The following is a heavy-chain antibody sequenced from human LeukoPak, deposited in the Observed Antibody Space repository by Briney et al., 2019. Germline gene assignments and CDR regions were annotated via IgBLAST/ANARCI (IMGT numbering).Heavy chain of an antibody. D-gene: IGHD4-23*01. Sequence: PGGSLRLSCAASGFTFSSYWMSWVRQAPGKGLEWVANIKQDGSEKYYVDSVKGRFTISRDNAKNSLYLQMNSLRAEDTAVYYCAKDSKGYGGNSGGYYYYGMDVWGQGTTVTVSS. V-gene: IGHV3-7*01. CDR3: AKDSKGYGGNSGGYYYYGMDV. CDR2: IKQDGSEK. J-gene: IGHJ6*02. CDR1: GFTFSSYW.